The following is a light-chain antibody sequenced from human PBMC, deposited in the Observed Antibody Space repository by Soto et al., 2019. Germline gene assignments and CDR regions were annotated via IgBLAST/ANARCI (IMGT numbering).Light chain of an antibody. J-gene: IGLJ3*02. V-gene: IGLV2-23*01. CDR3: CSYAGSSSWV. CDR2: EGS. Sequence: QSVLTQPASVSGSPGQSITISCTGTSSDVGSYNLVSWYQHHPGKAPKLIIYEGSKRPSGVSNRFSGSKSGNTASLTISGLQAEDEADYYCCSYAGSSSWVFGGGTKVTVL. CDR1: SSDVGSYNL.